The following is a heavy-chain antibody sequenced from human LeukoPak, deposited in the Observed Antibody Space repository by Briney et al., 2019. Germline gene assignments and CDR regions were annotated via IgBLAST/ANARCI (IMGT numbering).Heavy chain of an antibody. CDR2: IWYDGSNK. CDR3: AREGCSSTSCYGYYYYYGMDV. J-gene: IGHJ6*02. D-gene: IGHD2-2*01. CDR1: GFTFSSYG. V-gene: IGHV3-33*01. Sequence: PGGSLRLSCAASGFTFSSYGMHWVRQAPGKGLEWVAVIWYDGSNKYYADSVKGRFTISRDNSKNTLYLQMNSLRAEDTAVYYCAREGCSSTSCYGYYYYYGMDVWGQGTTVTVSS.